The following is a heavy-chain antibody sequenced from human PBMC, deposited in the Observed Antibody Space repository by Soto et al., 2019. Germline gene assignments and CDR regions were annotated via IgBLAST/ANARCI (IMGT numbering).Heavy chain of an antibody. CDR3: ARRLYYDSSGFEGGGMDV. J-gene: IGHJ6*02. CDR1: GGSISSYY. Sequence: PSETLSLTCTVSGGSISSYYGSWIRQPPGKGLEWIGSIYYSGSTYYNPSLKSRVTISVDTSKNQFSLKLSFVTAADTAVYYCARRLYYDSSGFEGGGMDVWGQGTTVTVSS. D-gene: IGHD3-22*01. V-gene: IGHV4-59*05. CDR2: IYYSGST.